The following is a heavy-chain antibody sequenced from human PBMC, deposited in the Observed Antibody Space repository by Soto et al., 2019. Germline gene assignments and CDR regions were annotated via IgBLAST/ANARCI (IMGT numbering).Heavy chain of an antibody. CDR1: GGSVSSGSYY. D-gene: IGHD2-2*02. CDR3: AREGYCSSTSCYRGGDY. CDR2: IYYSGST. V-gene: IGHV4-61*01. J-gene: IGHJ4*02. Sequence: QVQLQESGPGLVKPSETLSLTCIVSGGSVSSGSYYWNWIRQPPGQGLEWIGYIYYSGSTNYNPSLKSRVTISVDTSKNQFSLKLSSVTAADTAVYYCAREGYCSSTSCYRGGDYWGQGTLVTVSS.